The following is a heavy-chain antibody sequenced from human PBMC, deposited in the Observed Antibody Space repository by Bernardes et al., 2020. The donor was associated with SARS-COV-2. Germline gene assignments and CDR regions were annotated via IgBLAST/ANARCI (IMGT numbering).Heavy chain of an antibody. CDR2: IYYSGST. D-gene: IGHD2-15*01. Sequence: SETLSLTCTVSGGSISSSSYYWGWIRQPPGKGLEWIGSIYYSGSTYYNPSLKSRVTISVDTSKNQFSLKLSSVTAADTAVYYCARLSGVRNIVVVVAVNRAFDYWGQGTLVTVSS. J-gene: IGHJ4*02. V-gene: IGHV4-39*01. CDR3: ARLSGVRNIVVVVAVNRAFDY. CDR1: GGSISSSSYY.